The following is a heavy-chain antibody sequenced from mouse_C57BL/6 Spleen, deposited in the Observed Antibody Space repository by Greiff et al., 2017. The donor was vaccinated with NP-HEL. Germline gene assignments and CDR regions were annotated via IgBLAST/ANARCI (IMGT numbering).Heavy chain of an antibody. D-gene: IGHD2-5*01. CDR3: ARRGGYSNSGVYFDY. Sequence: VMLVESGAELVKPGASVKISCKASGYAFSSYWMNWVKQRPGKGLEWIGQIYPGDGDTNYNGKFKGKATLTADKSSSTAYMQLSSLTSEDSAVYFCARRGGYSNSGVYFDYWGQGTTLTVSS. CDR1: GYAFSSYW. V-gene: IGHV1-80*01. J-gene: IGHJ2*01. CDR2: IYPGDGDT.